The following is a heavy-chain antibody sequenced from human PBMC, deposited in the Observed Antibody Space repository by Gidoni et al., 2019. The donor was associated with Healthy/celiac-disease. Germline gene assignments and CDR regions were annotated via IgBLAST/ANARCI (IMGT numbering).Heavy chain of an antibody. CDR2: ISYDGSNK. CDR1: GFTFSSYG. D-gene: IGHD5-12*01. J-gene: IGHJ6*02. V-gene: IGHV3-30*18. Sequence: QVQLVASGGGVVQPGRSLRLPCAASGFTFSSYGLLWVRQAPGKGLEWVAVISYDGSNKYYADSVKGRFTISRDNSKNTLYLQMNSLRAEDTAVYYCAKDILEVWWLRGYYYYYGMDVWGQGTTVTVSS. CDR3: AKDILEVWWLRGYYYYYGMDV.